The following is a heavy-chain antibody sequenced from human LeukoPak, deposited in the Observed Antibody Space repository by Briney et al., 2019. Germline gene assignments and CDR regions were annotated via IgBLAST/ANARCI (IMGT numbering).Heavy chain of an antibody. CDR3: AKANFDWSYFDY. D-gene: IGHD3-9*01. CDR1: GLMFSNYA. J-gene: IGHJ4*02. V-gene: IGHV3-23*01. Sequence: GGSLRLSCAASGLMFSNYAMNWVRQAPGKGLDWVSVISGSGNTTYYADSVKGRFTISRDNSKNTVYLQMNSLTADDTAVYFCAKANFDWSYFDYWGQGTLVTVSS. CDR2: ISGSGNTT.